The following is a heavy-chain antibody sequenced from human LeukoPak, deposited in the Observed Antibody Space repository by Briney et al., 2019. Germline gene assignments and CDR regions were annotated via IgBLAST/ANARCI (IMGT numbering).Heavy chain of an antibody. CDR3: AKRAVTGTSSSGWYDY. CDR1: GFTFSSYA. Sequence: GGSLRLSCAASGFTFSSYAMSWVRQAPGKGLEWVSAISGSGLSAYYAESVRGRFTTSRDKSKNTLYLQMNSLRAEDTAVYYCAKRAVTGTSSSGWYDYWGQGTQVTVSS. D-gene: IGHD6-19*01. V-gene: IGHV3-23*01. CDR2: ISGSGLSA. J-gene: IGHJ4*02.